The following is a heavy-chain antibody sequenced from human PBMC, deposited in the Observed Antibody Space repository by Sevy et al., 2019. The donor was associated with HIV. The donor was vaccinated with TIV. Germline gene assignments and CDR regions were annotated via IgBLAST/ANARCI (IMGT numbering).Heavy chain of an antibody. D-gene: IGHD1-26*01. V-gene: IGHV4-59*08. CDR2: IYYDGHI. J-gene: IGHJ4*02. CDR3: AGENAWGRGYS. CDR1: GGSITSLY. Sequence: SETLSLTCTVSGGSITSLYWNWIRQPPGKGLEWIANIYYDGHINYNPSLKSQVTFSLDTSKNQFSLRLSSVTAADTAMYYCAGENAWGRGYSWGQGTLVTVSS.